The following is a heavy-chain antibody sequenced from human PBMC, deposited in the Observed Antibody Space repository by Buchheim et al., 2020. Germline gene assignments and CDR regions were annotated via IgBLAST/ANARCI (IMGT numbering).Heavy chain of an antibody. Sequence: QLQLQESGPGLVKPSETLSLTCSVSGGSISSSSYYWGWIHQPPGMGLEWIGSISYSGSTSYNPSLKSRVTISMDASKTQFSLKLSSVTAADTGVYYCARISGSYWYWGQGTL. CDR1: GGSISSSSYY. V-gene: IGHV4-39*07. D-gene: IGHD1-26*01. CDR3: ARISGSYWY. J-gene: IGHJ4*02. CDR2: ISYSGST.